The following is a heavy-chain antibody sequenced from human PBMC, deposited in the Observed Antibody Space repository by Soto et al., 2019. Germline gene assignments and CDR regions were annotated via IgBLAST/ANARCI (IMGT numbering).Heavy chain of an antibody. J-gene: IGHJ5*02. D-gene: IGHD1-1*01. CDR1: GYSISSGLY. Sequence: SETLSLTCAVSGYSISSGLYWGWIRQPPGKGLEWIGTICRGGITYYNPSLKSRVTISIDTSKNHFSLRLSSVTATDTAVYFCAIGNPDWFDPWGQGTLVTVSS. CDR2: ICRGGIT. V-gene: IGHV4-38-2*01. CDR3: AIGNPDWFDP.